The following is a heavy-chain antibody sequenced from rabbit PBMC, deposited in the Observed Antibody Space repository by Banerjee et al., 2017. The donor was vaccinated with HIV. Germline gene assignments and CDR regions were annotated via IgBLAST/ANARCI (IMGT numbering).Heavy chain of an antibody. V-gene: IGHV1S40*01. J-gene: IGHJ6*01. D-gene: IGHD8-1*01. CDR2: IGGGVSSIT. Sequence: QSLEESGGDLVKPGASLTLTCTASGFSFSYSDYMCWVRQPPGKEPEWIACIGGGVSSITYYATWAKGRFTISKTSSTTVTLQMTSLTAADTATYFCARDTGSSFSSYGMDLWGPGTLVTVS. CDR3: ARDTGSSFSSYGMDL. CDR1: GFSFSYSDY.